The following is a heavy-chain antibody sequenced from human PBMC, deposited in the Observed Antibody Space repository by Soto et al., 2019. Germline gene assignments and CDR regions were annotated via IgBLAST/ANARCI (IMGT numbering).Heavy chain of an antibody. V-gene: IGHV3-23*01. CDR1: GFTFSSYA. CDR2: ITGSGGST. D-gene: IGHD1-7*01. J-gene: IGHJ4*02. Sequence: GGSLRLSCAASGFTFSSYAMSWVRQAPGKGLEWVSAITGSGGSTYYADSVQGRFTISRANSKNTLYLQMNSLRAEDTAVYYCAKDRDYWNYWIDYWGQGTLVTVSS. CDR3: AKDRDYWNYWIDY.